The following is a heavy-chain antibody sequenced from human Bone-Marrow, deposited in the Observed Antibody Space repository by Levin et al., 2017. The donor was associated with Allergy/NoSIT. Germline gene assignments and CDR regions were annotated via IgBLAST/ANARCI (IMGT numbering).Heavy chain of an antibody. CDR1: GFTVINNY. CDR3: ARAPSPGAN. CDR2: TYSGGKT. Sequence: LSLTCAASGFTVINNYMSWVRQAPGKGLEGVAVTYSGGKTYYADSVKGRFTISRDNSNNTLYLQMNSLRAEDTAMYYCARAPSPGANWGQGTLVTVSS. J-gene: IGHJ4*02. D-gene: IGHD2-8*02. V-gene: IGHV3-53*01.